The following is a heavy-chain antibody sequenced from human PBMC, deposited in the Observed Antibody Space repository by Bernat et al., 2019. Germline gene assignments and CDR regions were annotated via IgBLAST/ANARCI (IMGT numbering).Heavy chain of an antibody. CDR3: ARTLIVVPAAMGWFDP. D-gene: IGHD2-2*01. CDR2: INPSGGST. Sequence: QVQLVQSGAEVKKPGASVKVSCKASGYTFTSYYMHWVRQAPGQGLEWMGIINPSGGSTSYAQKFQGRVTMTRDTSTSTVYMELSSLRSEDTAVYYCARTLIVVPAAMGWFDPWGQGTLVTVSS. CDR1: GYTFTSYY. V-gene: IGHV1-46*03. J-gene: IGHJ5*02.